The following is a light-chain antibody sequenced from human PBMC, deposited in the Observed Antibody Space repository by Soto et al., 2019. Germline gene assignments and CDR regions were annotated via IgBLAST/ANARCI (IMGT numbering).Light chain of an antibody. V-gene: IGKV1-39*01. Sequence: DIQMTQSPSSLSASVGDRVTITCRASQSISSYLNWYQQKPGKAPKLLIYAASNLQSGVPSRFSGSGSGTYFTITISSLQPEDFATYYCQQSYSTPRTFGQGTKVEIK. CDR1: QSISSY. J-gene: IGKJ1*01. CDR2: AAS. CDR3: QQSYSTPRT.